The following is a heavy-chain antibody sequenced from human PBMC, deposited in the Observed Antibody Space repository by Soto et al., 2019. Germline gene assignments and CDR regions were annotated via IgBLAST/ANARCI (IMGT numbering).Heavy chain of an antibody. V-gene: IGHV4-30-2*01. J-gene: IGHJ6*02. CDR1: GGSNRSGGSS. CDR3: ARDSWLTLEYGMDV. Sequence: SETRSLTCSASGGSNRSGGSSWSWIRRPPGTGLVWIGYIYHSGSTYYNPSLKSRVTISVDRSKNQFSLKLSSVTAADTAVYYCARDSWLTLEYGMDVWGQGTTVTVSS. CDR2: IYHSGST. D-gene: IGHD5-12*01.